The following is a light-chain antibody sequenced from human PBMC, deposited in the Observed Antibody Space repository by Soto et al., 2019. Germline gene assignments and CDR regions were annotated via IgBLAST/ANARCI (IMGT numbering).Light chain of an antibody. J-gene: IGKJ1*01. V-gene: IGKV3-20*01. CDR3: QQYGGTPQT. CDR1: QSVSGNN. CDR2: GVS. Sequence: EIVLTQSPGTLSLSPGQRATLSCRASQSVSGNNLAWYQQKPGQAPRLLIFGVSSRATGIPDRFSGSGSGTDFTLTISRVAREDFAVYYCQQYGGTPQTFGQATKVDIK.